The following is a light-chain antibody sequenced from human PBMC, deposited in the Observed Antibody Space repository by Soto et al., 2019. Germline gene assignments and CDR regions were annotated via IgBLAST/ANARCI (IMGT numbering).Light chain of an antibody. CDR3: GTWDSSLSVVV. V-gene: IGLV1-51*02. CDR1: FSNIGNNL. CDR2: ENN. J-gene: IGLJ2*01. Sequence: QSVLTQPPSVSAAPGQKVIISCSGTFSNIGNNLVSWYQQVPGTAPKLLIYENNQRPSAIPDRISGSKSGTSATLGITGLQTGDEADYYCGTWDSSLSVVVFGGGTQLTVL.